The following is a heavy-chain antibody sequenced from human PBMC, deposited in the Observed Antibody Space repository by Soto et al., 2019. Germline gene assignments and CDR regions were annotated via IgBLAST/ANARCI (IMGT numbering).Heavy chain of an antibody. CDR3: ARELGYCSGGSCYANWFDP. V-gene: IGHV4-59*01. D-gene: IGHD2-15*01. CDR1: GGSIGSYY. Sequence: SETLSLTCTVSGGSIGSYYWSWIRQPPGKGLEWIGYIYYSGSTNYNPSLKSRVTISVDTSKNQFSLKLSSVTAADTAVYYCARELGYCSGGSCYANWFDPWGQGTLVTVSS. J-gene: IGHJ5*02. CDR2: IYYSGST.